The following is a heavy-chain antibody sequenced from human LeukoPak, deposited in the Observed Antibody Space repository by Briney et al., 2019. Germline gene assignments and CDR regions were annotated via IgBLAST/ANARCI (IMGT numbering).Heavy chain of an antibody. CDR1: GFAFSSLA. CDR2: ISYDGSNK. V-gene: IGHV3-30*04. CDR3: ARDGGMAGTVGYYYYYYGMDV. D-gene: IGHD6-19*01. J-gene: IGHJ6*02. Sequence: GGSLRLSCAVSGFAFSSLAMHWVRQAPGKGLEWVAVISYDGSNKYYADSVKGRFTISRDNSKNTLYLQMNSLRAEDTAVYYCARDGGMAGTVGYYYYYYGMDVWGQGTTVTVSS.